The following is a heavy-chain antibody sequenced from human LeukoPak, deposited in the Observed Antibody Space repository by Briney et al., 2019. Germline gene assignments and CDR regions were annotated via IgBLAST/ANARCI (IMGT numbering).Heavy chain of an antibody. CDR2: IYYSGST. J-gene: IGHJ5*02. CDR1: GGSISSSSYY. CDR3: ARGRYYDFWSGSPGRWFDP. V-gene: IGHV4-39*07. Sequence: SETLSLTCTVSGGSISSSSYYWGWIRQPPGKGLEWIGSIYYSGSTYYNPSLKSRVTISVDTSKNQFSLKLSSVTAADTAVYYCARGRYYDFWSGSPGRWFDPWGQGTLVTVSS. D-gene: IGHD3-3*01.